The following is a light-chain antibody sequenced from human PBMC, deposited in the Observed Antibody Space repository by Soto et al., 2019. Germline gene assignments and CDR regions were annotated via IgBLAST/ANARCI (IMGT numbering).Light chain of an antibody. Sequence: QSALTQPASVSGSPGQSITISSTGTSSDVGGYNYVSWYQQHPGKAPKLMIYEVSNRPSGVSNRFSGSKSGNTASLTISGLQAEDEADYYCSSYTSSSIDYVFGTGTKPPS. CDR1: SSDVGGYNY. J-gene: IGLJ1*01. CDR3: SSYTSSSIDYV. CDR2: EVS. V-gene: IGLV2-14*01.